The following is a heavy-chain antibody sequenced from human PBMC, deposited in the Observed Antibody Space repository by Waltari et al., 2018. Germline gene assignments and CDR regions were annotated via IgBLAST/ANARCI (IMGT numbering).Heavy chain of an antibody. Sequence: EVQLVESGGGLVQPGGSLRLSCAASGFTFSSYSMNWVRQAPGKGLEWVSYISSSSSTIYYADSVKGRFTISRDNAKNSLYLQMNSLRAEDTAVYYCARDSAAPYYYYYYMDVWGKGTTVTISS. V-gene: IGHV3-48*04. J-gene: IGHJ6*03. CDR3: ARDSAAPYYYYYYMDV. D-gene: IGHD2-15*01. CDR2: ISSSSSTI. CDR1: GFTFSSYS.